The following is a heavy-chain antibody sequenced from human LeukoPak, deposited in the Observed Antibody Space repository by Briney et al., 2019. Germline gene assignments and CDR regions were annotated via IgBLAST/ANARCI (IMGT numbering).Heavy chain of an antibody. CDR1: GFTFSSYA. V-gene: IGHV3-23*01. Sequence: GGSLRLSCAASGFTFSSYAMSWVRQAPGKGLEWVSAISGSGGSTYCADSVKGRFTISRDNSKNTLYLQMNSLRAEDTAVYYCAKYPPGYDYVWGSPTTGAYFDYWGQGTLVTVSS. D-gene: IGHD3-16*01. CDR2: ISGSGGST. CDR3: AKYPPGYDYVWGSPTTGAYFDY. J-gene: IGHJ4*02.